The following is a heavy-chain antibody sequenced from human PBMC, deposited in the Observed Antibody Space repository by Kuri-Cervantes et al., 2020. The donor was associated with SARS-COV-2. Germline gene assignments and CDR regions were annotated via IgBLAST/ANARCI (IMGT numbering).Heavy chain of an antibody. CDR1: GFTFSSYA. D-gene: IGHD6-13*01. Sequence: GGSLRLSCAASGFTFSSYAMSWVRQAPGKGLEWVSAISGSGGSTYYADSVKGRFTISRDNSKNTLYLQMNSLRAEDTAVYYCARALYSSSWYVLYYYGMDVWGQGTTVTVSS. CDR2: ISGSGGST. CDR3: ARALYSSSWYVLYYYGMDV. J-gene: IGHJ6*02. V-gene: IGHV3-23*01.